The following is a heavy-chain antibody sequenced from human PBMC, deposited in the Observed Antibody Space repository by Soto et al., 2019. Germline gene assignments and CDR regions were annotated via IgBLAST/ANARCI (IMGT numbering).Heavy chain of an antibody. CDR1: GGSFSTYF. D-gene: IGHD3-22*01. CDR2: INHSGST. J-gene: IGHJ4*02. V-gene: IGHV4-34*01. Sequence: QVQLQQWGAGLLKPSETLSLTCAVYGGSFSTYFWTWLRQPPGKGLEWIGEINHSGSTNYNPSLMTRLPLSIDTSKNQFSLRLRSVTAADTAVYYCARSPDSSGWVDYWGQGTLIPVSS. CDR3: ARSPDSSGWVDY.